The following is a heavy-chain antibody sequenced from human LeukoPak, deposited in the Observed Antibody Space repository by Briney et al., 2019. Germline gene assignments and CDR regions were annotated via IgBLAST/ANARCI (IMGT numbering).Heavy chain of an antibody. CDR1: GGTFSSYA. D-gene: IGHD3-16*01. J-gene: IGHJ4*02. V-gene: IGHV1-69*13. CDR2: IIPIFGTA. Sequence: SVKVSCKASGGTFSSYAISWVRQAPGQGLEWMGGIIPIFGTANYAQKFQGRVTITADESTSTAYMELSSLRSEDTAVYYCASEGSEVGGGMGTIDYWGQGTLVTVSS. CDR3: ASEGSEVGGGMGTIDY.